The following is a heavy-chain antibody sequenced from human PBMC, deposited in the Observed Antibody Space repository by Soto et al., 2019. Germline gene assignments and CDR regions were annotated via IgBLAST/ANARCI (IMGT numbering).Heavy chain of an antibody. J-gene: IGHJ3*02. CDR1: GFTFSSYA. Sequence: EVQLLESGGGLVQPGGSLRLSCAASGFTFSSYAMSWVRKAPGKGLEWVSAISGSGGSTYYADSVKGRFTISRDNSKNTLYLQMNSLRAADTAVYYCAKDRAVRGVADAFDIWGQGTMVTVSS. CDR2: ISGSGGST. CDR3: AKDRAVRGVADAFDI. D-gene: IGHD3-10*01. V-gene: IGHV3-23*01.